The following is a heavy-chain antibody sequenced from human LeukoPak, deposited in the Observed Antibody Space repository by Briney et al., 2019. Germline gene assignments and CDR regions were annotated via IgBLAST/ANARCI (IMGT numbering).Heavy chain of an antibody. V-gene: IGHV4-34*01. D-gene: IGHD1-26*01. Sequence: SETLSLTCAVYGGSFSGYYWSWIRQPPGKGLEWIGDINHSGSTNYNPSLKSRVTISVDTSKNQFSLKLSSVTAADTAFYYCASQGHHGKIVGTTLSYFYMDVWGKGTTVTVSS. CDR3: ASQGHHGKIVGTTLSYFYMDV. CDR1: GGSFSGYY. J-gene: IGHJ6*03. CDR2: INHSGST.